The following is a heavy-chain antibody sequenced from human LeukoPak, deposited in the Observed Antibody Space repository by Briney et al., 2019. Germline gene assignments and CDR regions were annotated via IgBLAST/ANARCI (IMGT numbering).Heavy chain of an antibody. J-gene: IGHJ6*02. CDR3: ARDRCSSTSCYHNSYYDFWSGYSNYYYGMDV. V-gene: IGHV4-30-2*01. D-gene: IGHD3-3*01. CDR1: GGSSSSGGYS. CDR2: IYHSGST. Sequence: SETLSLTCAVFGGSSSSGGYSWSWIRQPPGKGLEWIGYIYHSGSTYYNPSLKSRVTISVDRSKNQFSLKLSSVTAADTAVYYCARDRCSSTSCYHNSYYDFWSGYSNYYYGMDVWGQGTTVTVSS.